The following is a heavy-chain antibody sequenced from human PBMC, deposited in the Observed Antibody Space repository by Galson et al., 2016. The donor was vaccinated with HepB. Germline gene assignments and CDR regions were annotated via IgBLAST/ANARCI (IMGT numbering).Heavy chain of an antibody. D-gene: IGHD6-13*01. CDR1: GFTFSYYS. J-gene: IGHJ6*03. V-gene: IGHV3-21*01. CDR2: ISSSSSDI. Sequence: SLRLSCAASGFTFSYYSMNWVRQAPGKGLEWVPSISSSSSDIYYADSAKGLFTISRDNAKNSLYLQMNSLRAEDTAVYYCARDLIAAAGRTFYYYYYYMDVWGKGTTVTVSS. CDR3: ARDLIAAAGRTFYYYYYYMDV.